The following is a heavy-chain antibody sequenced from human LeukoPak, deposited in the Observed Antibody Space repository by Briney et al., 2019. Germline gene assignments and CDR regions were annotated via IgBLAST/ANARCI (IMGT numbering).Heavy chain of an antibody. Sequence: GGSLRLSCAASGFSFSSYNMNWVRQAPGKGLEWVAFIRFDGSNKYYADSVKGRFTISRDNSKNTLDLQMNTLRAADTAVYYCARGAAYDILTGYFFSAPMDVWGKGTTVTISS. V-gene: IGHV3-30*02. CDR2: IRFDGSNK. CDR1: GFSFSSYN. D-gene: IGHD3-9*01. J-gene: IGHJ6*03. CDR3: ARGAAYDILTGYFFSAPMDV.